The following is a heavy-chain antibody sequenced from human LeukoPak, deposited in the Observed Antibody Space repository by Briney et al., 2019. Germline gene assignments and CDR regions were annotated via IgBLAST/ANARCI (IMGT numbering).Heavy chain of an antibody. CDR3: ARRGYDILTGYYYYFDY. D-gene: IGHD3-9*01. V-gene: IGHV1-18*01. Sequence: ASVKVSCKASGYTFTSYGISWVRQAPGQGLEWMGWISAYNGNTNYAQKLQGRVTMTTDTSTSTAYMELRSLRSDDTAVYYCARRGYDILTGYYYYFDYWGQGTLVTVSS. CDR2: ISAYNGNT. CDR1: GYTFTSYG. J-gene: IGHJ4*02.